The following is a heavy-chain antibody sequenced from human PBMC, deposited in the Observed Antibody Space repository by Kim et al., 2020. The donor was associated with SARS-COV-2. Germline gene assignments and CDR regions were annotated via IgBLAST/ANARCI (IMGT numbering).Heavy chain of an antibody. D-gene: IGHD4-17*01. V-gene: IGHV3-15*01. J-gene: IGHJ4*02. CDR3: NTEDYGGNLGFDY. Sequence: YAAHVKGRFTISRDDSKNTLYLQMNSLKSEDTAVYYCNTEDYGGNLGFDYWGQGTLVTVSS.